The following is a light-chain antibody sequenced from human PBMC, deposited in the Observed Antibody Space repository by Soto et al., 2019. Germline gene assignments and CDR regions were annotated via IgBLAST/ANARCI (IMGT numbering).Light chain of an antibody. Sequence: QSVLTQPPSASGTPGQRVTISCSGSSSNIGSNTVNWYQQLPGMAPKLLIYSNNQRPSGVPDRFSGSKSGTSASLAISGLQSEYEADYYCAAWDDSLNGYVFGTGTKLTVL. J-gene: IGLJ1*01. CDR3: AAWDDSLNGYV. V-gene: IGLV1-44*01. CDR1: SSNIGSNT. CDR2: SNN.